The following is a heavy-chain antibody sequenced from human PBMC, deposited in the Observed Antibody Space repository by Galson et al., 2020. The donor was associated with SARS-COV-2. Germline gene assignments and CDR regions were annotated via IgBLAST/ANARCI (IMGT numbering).Heavy chain of an antibody. Sequence: SVKVSCKASGGILRSYAINWVRQAPGQGLEWMGGIMPIVGSENYAQKFQGRVTITADISTGTAYMELSSLSSADTGVYYCARDRTGGSGTYYHRKAYSYGMDVWGQGTTVTVSS. V-gene: IGHV1-69*06. J-gene: IGHJ6*02. D-gene: IGHD3-10*01. CDR3: ARDRTGGSGTYYHRKAYSYGMDV. CDR2: IMPIVGSE. CDR1: GGILRSYA.